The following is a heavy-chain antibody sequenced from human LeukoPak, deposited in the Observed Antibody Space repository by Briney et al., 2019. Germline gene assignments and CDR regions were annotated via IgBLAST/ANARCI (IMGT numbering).Heavy chain of an antibody. J-gene: IGHJ4*02. Sequence: NASETLSLTCTVSGGSISSYYWSWIRQPPGKGLEWIGYIYYSGSTYYNPSLKSRVTISVDTSKNQFSLKLSSVTAADTAVYYCARGYDYWGQGTLVTVSS. CDR3: ARGYDY. V-gene: IGHV4-59*12. CDR2: IYYSGST. CDR1: GGSISSYY.